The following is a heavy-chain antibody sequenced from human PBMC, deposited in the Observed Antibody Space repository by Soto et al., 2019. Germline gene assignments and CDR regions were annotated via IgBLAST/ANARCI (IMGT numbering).Heavy chain of an antibody. CDR1: GFTFSSYA. V-gene: IGHV3-23*01. CDR2: ISGSGGST. Sequence: EVQLLESGGGLVQPGGSLRLSCAASGFTFSSYAMSWVRQAPGKGLEWVSAISGSGGSTYYADSVKGRFTISRDNSKNTLXXHXNXXRAENTADYYCAKGDGYYDFWSGYTPTDYDYGMDVWGQGTTVTVSS. J-gene: IGHJ6*02. CDR3: AKGDGYYDFWSGYTPTDYDYGMDV. D-gene: IGHD3-3*01.